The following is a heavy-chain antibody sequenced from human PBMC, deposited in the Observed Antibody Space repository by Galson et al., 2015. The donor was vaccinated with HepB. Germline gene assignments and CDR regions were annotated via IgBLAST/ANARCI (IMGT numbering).Heavy chain of an antibody. CDR1: GYTFTSYA. Sequence: SVKVSCKASGYTFTSYAMHWVRQAPGQRLEWMGWINAGNGNTKYSQKFQGRVTITRDTSASTAYMKLSSLRSEDTAVYYCASSPTGGGWYGSDYWGQGTLVTVSS. CDR3: ASSPTGGGWYGSDY. J-gene: IGHJ4*02. D-gene: IGHD6-19*01. V-gene: IGHV1-3*01. CDR2: INAGNGNT.